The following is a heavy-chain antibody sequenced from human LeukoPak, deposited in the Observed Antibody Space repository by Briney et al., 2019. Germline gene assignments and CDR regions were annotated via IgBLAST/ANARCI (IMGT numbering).Heavy chain of an antibody. CDR3: TRGNGGNSPFDY. CDR1: GFTFSNSW. CDR2: INTDGSST. V-gene: IGHV3-74*01. Sequence: GGSLRLSCAGSGFTFSNSWMHWVRQTPGKGLVWVSRINTDGSSTSYADSVKGRFTISRDNAENTLYLQMNSLRAEDTAVYYCTRGNGGNSPFDYWGQGTLVTVSS. J-gene: IGHJ4*02. D-gene: IGHD4-23*01.